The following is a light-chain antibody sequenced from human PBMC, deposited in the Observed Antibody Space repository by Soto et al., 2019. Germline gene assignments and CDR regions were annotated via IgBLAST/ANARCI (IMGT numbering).Light chain of an antibody. V-gene: IGLV4-69*01. Sequence: QSVLTQSPSASASLGASVKLTCTLSSGHINYVIALHQQQPEKGPRYLMKLNSDGSHSKGDGIPDRFSGSSSGAERYLTISSLQSEDEADYYCQTWDTGIRVFGGGTKLTVL. CDR2: LNSDGSH. CDR3: QTWDTGIRV. J-gene: IGLJ2*01. CDR1: SGHINYV.